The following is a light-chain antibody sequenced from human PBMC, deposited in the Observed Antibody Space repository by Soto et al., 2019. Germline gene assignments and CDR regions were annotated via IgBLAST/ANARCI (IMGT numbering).Light chain of an antibody. CDR1: QDISNY. CDR3: QQYDNLPRLT. CDR2: DAS. J-gene: IGKJ4*01. V-gene: IGKV1-33*01. Sequence: DIQMTQSPSSLSASVGDRVTITCQASQDISNYLNWYQQKPGKAPKLLIYDASNLETGVPSRFSGSGSGTDFTFTISSLQPEDIATYYCQQYDNLPRLTFGGGTKVGIK.